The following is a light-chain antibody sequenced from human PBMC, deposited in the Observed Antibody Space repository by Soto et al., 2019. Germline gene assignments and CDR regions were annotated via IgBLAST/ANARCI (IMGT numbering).Light chain of an antibody. J-gene: IGLJ1*01. CDR1: GSDIGAYNY. CDR2: GVT. CDR3: SSFTTSYFYV. V-gene: IGLV2-14*01. Sequence: QPVLTQPVSVSRSPGQSMTISCTGSGSDIGAYNYVSWYQQHPGKAPKLLLHGVTRRPSWVSSRFSASKCSYTASLTISGLQAEDEATYFCSSFTTSYFYVFGPGTKVTVL.